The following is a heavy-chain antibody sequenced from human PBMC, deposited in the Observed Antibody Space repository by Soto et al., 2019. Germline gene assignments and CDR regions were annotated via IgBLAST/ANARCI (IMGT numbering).Heavy chain of an antibody. CDR3: ARGANWDGYSYYDSSGYSPFDY. J-gene: IGHJ4*02. V-gene: IGHV1-18*01. Sequence: GASVKVSCKASGYTFTSYGISWVRQAPGQGLEWMGWISAYNGNTNYAQKLQGRVTMTTDTSTSTAYMELRSLRSDDTAVYYCARGANWDGYSYYDSSGYSPFDYWGQGTLVTVS. CDR2: ISAYNGNT. CDR1: GYTFTSYG. D-gene: IGHD3-22*01.